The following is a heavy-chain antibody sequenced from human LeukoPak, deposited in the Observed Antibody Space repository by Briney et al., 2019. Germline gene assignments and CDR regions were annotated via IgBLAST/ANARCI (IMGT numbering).Heavy chain of an antibody. CDR3: ARGYYGMDV. CDR2: IKQDGSEK. J-gene: IGHJ6*02. Sequence: GGSLRLSCAASGFTFSSYWMNWVRQAPGKGLEWVAKIKQDGSEKYYVDSVKGRFTVSRDNAKNSLYLQMNSLRAEDTAVYYCARGYYGMDVWGQGTTVTVSS. CDR1: GFTFSSYW. V-gene: IGHV3-7*03.